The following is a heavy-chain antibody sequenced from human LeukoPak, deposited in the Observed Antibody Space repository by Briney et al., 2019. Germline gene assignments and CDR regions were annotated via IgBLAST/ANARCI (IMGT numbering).Heavy chain of an antibody. CDR3: AKDARMGTGTPRYFFDY. J-gene: IGHJ4*02. Sequence: GGSLRLSCAASGFTFSSYAMSWVRQAPGKGLEWVSAISGSAGSTYYADSVKGRFTISRDDSKNTLYLQMNNLRAEDTAIYYCAKDARMGTGTPRYFFDYWGQGTLVTVSS. CDR1: GFTFSSYA. V-gene: IGHV3-23*01. D-gene: IGHD1-1*01. CDR2: ISGSAGST.